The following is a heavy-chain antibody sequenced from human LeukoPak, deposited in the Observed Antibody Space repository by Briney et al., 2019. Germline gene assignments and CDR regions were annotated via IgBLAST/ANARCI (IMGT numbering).Heavy chain of an antibody. CDR3: ARGQARLAWFDP. V-gene: IGHV4-39*07. Sequence: SETLSLTCTVSGGSISSSTYYWGWIRQPPGKGLEWIGSIYYSGSTYYNPSLKSRVTISVDTSKNQFSLKLSSVTAADTAVYYCARGQARLAWFDPWGQGTLVTVSS. CDR2: IYYSGST. D-gene: IGHD6-19*01. J-gene: IGHJ5*02. CDR1: GGSISSSTYY.